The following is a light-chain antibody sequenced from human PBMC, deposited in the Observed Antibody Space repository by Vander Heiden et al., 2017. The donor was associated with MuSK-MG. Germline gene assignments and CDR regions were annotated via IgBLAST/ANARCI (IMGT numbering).Light chain of an antibody. J-gene: IGKJ2*01. V-gene: IGKV1-9*01. CDR3: QQLNSYPPYT. CDR1: QGISSY. Sequence: DIQLTQSPSFLSASVGDRVTITCRASQGISSYVAWYQQKPGKAPKLRIYAASTLQSGVPSRFSGSGSGTEFTLTISSLQPEDFATYYCQQLNSYPPYTFGQGTKLEIK. CDR2: AAS.